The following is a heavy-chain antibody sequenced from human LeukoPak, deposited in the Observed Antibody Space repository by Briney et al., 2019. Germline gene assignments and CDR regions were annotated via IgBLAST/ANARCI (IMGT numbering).Heavy chain of an antibody. J-gene: IGHJ1*01. Sequence: ASVKVSCKASGYTFTSYDINWVRQAPGQGLEWMGWINPNSGGTNYAQKFQGRVTMTRDTSISTAYMELSRLRSDDTAVYYCARLLYSSGWYQDSEYFQHWGQGTLVTVSS. D-gene: IGHD6-19*01. V-gene: IGHV1-2*02. CDR1: GYTFTSYD. CDR3: ARLLYSSGWYQDSEYFQH. CDR2: INPNSGGT.